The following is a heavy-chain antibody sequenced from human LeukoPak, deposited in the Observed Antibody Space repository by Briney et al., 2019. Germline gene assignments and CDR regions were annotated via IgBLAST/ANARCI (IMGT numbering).Heavy chain of an antibody. Sequence: PGGSLRLSCAASGFTFSNYGIHWVRQAPGKGLEWVAFIRYDGSDKYYADSVKGRFTISRDNSKNTLYLQMNSLRAEDTAVYYCARDSRQWLVGGYWGQGTLVTVSS. CDR1: GFTFSNYG. CDR2: IRYDGSDK. CDR3: ARDSRQWLVGGY. J-gene: IGHJ4*02. D-gene: IGHD6-19*01. V-gene: IGHV3-30*02.